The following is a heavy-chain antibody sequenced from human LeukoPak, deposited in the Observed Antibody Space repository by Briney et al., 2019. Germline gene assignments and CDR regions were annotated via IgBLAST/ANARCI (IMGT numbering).Heavy chain of an antibody. J-gene: IGHJ5*02. CDR2: VHSSGST. V-gene: IGHV4-39*07. CDR1: GGSTTNNIYY. D-gene: IGHD5-12*01. CDR3: ARSGLEGYDYPNWFDP. Sequence: PSGTLSLTCTVSGGSTTNNIYYWGWFRQPPGMGLEWVGTVHSSGSTYYNPSLESRVTISVDRSKNQFSLKLSSVTAADTAVYYCARSGLEGYDYPNWFDPWGQGTLVTVSS.